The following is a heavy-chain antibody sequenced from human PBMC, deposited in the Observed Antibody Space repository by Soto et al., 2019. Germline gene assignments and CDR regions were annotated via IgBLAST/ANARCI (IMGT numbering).Heavy chain of an antibody. CDR3: ARRGRGLRYFDWILAFDY. Sequence: SETLSLTCAVYGGSFSGYYWSWIRQPPGKGLEWIGEINHSGGTNYNPSLKSRVTISVDTSKNQFSLKLSSVTAADTAVYYFARRGRGLRYFDWILAFDYWGQGTLVTVSS. D-gene: IGHD3-9*01. J-gene: IGHJ4*02. V-gene: IGHV4-34*01. CDR1: GGSFSGYY. CDR2: INHSGGT.